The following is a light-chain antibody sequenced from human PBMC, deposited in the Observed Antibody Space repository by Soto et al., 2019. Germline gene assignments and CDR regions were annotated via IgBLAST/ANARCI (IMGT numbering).Light chain of an antibody. Sequence: EIMMTQSPATLSVSPRERATLSCRASQSVSSNLAWYQQKPGQAPRLLIYGASTRATGIPARFSGSGSGTEFTITISSLQSEDFAVYYYQQYNNWPTFGQGTKVEIK. V-gene: IGKV3-15*01. J-gene: IGKJ1*01. CDR1: QSVSSN. CDR3: QQYNNWPT. CDR2: GAS.